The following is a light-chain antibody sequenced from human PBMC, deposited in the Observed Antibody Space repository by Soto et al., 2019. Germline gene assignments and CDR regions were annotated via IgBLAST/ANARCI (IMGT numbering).Light chain of an antibody. Sequence: QSALTQPASVSGSPGQSITISCTGTSRDVGGYNYVSWYQQHPGKAPQLMIYEVSNRPSGVSTRFSGSKSGNTASLTISGLQADDEDDYYCSSSTSSSTPYVFGAGTKLTVL. CDR3: SSSTSSSTPYV. CDR2: EVS. J-gene: IGLJ1*01. CDR1: SRDVGGYNY. V-gene: IGLV2-14*01.